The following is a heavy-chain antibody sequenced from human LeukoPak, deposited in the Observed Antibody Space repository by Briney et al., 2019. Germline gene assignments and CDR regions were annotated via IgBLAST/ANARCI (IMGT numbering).Heavy chain of an antibody. J-gene: IGHJ6*03. CDR3: ATAWVIFGVVIMNYYYYYMDV. D-gene: IGHD3-3*01. CDR1: GYTLTELS. CDR2: FDPEDGET. Sequence: ASVKVSCKVSGYTLTELSMHWVRQAPGKGLEWMGGFDPEDGETIYAQKFQGRVTMTEDTSTHTAYMELSSLRSEDTAVYYCATAWVIFGVVIMNYYYYYMDVWGKGTTVTVSS. V-gene: IGHV1-24*01.